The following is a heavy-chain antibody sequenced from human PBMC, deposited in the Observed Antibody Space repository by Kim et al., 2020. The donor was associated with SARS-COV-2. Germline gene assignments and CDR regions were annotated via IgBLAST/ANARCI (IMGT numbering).Heavy chain of an antibody. CDR2: IYYSGST. Sequence: SETLSLTCTVSGGSISSGGYYWSWIRQHPGKGLEWIGYIYYSGSTYYNPSLKSRVTISVDTSKNQFSLKLSSVTAADTAVYYCARSRITMIGTMIVAPAHFDYWGQGTLVTVSS. J-gene: IGHJ4*02. V-gene: IGHV4-31*03. CDR3: ARSRITMIGTMIVAPAHFDY. D-gene: IGHD3-22*01. CDR1: GGSISSGGYY.